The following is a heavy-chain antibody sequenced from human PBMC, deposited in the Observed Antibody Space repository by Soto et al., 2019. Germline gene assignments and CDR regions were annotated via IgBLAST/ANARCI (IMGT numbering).Heavy chain of an antibody. Sequence: SVKVSCKASGGTFSSYAISWVRQAPGQGLEWMGGIIPIFGTANYAQKFQGRVTITADESTSTAYMELSSLRSGDTAVYYCARVDYYGSGTIGYFDYWGQGTLVTVS. V-gene: IGHV1-69*13. CDR1: GGTFSSYA. CDR2: IIPIFGTA. D-gene: IGHD3-10*01. CDR3: ARVDYYGSGTIGYFDY. J-gene: IGHJ4*02.